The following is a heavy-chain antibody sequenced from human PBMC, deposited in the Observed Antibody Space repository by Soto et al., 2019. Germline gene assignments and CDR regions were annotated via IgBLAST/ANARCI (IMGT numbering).Heavy chain of an antibody. CDR3: ARDRITGTHPFDY. CDR2: IIPIFGTA. D-gene: IGHD1-20*01. J-gene: IGHJ4*02. CDR1: GGTFSSYA. Sequence: QVQLVQSGAEVKKPGSSVKVSCKASGGTFSSYAISWVRQAPGQGLELMGGIIPIFGTANYAQKFQGRVTITADESTRTAYMELSSLRSEDTAVYYCARDRITGTHPFDYWGQGTLVTVSS. V-gene: IGHV1-69*01.